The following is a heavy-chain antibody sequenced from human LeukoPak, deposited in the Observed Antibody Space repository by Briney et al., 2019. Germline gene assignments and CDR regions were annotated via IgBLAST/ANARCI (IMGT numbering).Heavy chain of an antibody. D-gene: IGHD3-22*01. CDR2: ISYDGNNK. V-gene: IGHV3-30*18. CDR3: AKPGYDSFGFDY. J-gene: IGHJ4*02. Sequence: GGSLRLSCAASGFTFSSYGMHWVRQAPGKGLEWVAVISYDGNNKYYADSVKGRFTISRDNSKKTLYLQMNSLRTEDTAVYFCAKPGYDSFGFDYWGQGTLVTVSS. CDR1: GFTFSSYG.